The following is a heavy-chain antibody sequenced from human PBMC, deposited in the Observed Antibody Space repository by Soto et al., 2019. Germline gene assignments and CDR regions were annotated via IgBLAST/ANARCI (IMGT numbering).Heavy chain of an antibody. Sequence: PGGSLRLSCAASGFTFSSYSMNWVRQAPGKGLEWVSSISSSSSYIYYADSVKGRFTISRDNAKNSLYLQMNSLRAEDTAVYYCARGMKPFVVVPAAISVWGKGTTVTVSS. J-gene: IGHJ6*04. V-gene: IGHV3-21*01. D-gene: IGHD2-2*01. CDR3: ARGMKPFVVVPAAISV. CDR1: GFTFSSYS. CDR2: ISSSSSYI.